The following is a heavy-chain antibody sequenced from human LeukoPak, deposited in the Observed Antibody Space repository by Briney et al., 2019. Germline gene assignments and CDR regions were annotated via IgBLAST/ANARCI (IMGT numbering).Heavy chain of an antibody. CDR1: GGSIRSSSYY. CDR3: ARSSGIVIHNWFDA. J-gene: IGHJ5*02. V-gene: IGHV4-39*01. Sequence: PSETLSLTCTVSGGSIRSSSYYWVSVRQPPGRWLGWIATIYYGASTYYNPSLKTRATVSVETSNNQFSLNVSSVTAAATAVYYCARSSGIVIHNWFDAWGQGILVTVSS. D-gene: IGHD3-16*02. CDR2: IYYGAST.